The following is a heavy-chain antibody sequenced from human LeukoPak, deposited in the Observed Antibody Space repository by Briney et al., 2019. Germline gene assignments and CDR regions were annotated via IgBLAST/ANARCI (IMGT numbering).Heavy chain of an antibody. D-gene: IGHD6-19*01. Sequence: PGGSLRLSCAASGFTFSNAWMSWVRQAPGKGLEWVGRIKSKTDGGTTDYAAPVKGRFTISRDDSKNTLYLQMNSLKTEDTAVYYCTTQYSSGWYRDLYYYYMDVWGKGTTVTVSS. J-gene: IGHJ6*03. CDR2: IKSKTDGGTT. CDR1: GFTFSNAW. V-gene: IGHV3-15*01. CDR3: TTQYSSGWYRDLYYYYMDV.